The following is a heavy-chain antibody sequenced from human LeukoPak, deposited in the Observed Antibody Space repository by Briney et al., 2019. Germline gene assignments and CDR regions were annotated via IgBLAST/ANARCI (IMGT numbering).Heavy chain of an antibody. CDR3: ARRTEGYCRSSPCYKNWFDP. CDR1: GGSFSGYY. D-gene: IGHD2-2*02. J-gene: IGHJ5*02. CDR2: INHSGST. V-gene: IGHV4-34*01. Sequence: SETLSLTCAVYGGSFSGYYWSWFRQPPGKGLEWIGEINHSGSTNYNPSLKSRVTISVDTSKSQLSLKLSSVTAADTAVYYCARRTEGYCRSSPCYKNWFDPWGQGTLVTVSS.